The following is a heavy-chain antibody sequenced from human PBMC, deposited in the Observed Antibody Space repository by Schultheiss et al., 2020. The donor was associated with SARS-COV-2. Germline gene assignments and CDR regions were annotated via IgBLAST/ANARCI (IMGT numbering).Heavy chain of an antibody. D-gene: IGHD6-13*01. J-gene: IGHJ4*02. CDR3: ARERWYSSSWWYDY. Sequence: SETLSLTCTVSGGSISSYYWSWIRQPPGKGLEWIGSIYYSGSTNYNPSLKSRVTISVDTSKNQFSLKLSSVTAADTAVYYCARERWYSSSWWYDYWGQGTLVTVSS. CDR2: IYYSGST. V-gene: IGHV4-59*01. CDR1: GGSISSYY.